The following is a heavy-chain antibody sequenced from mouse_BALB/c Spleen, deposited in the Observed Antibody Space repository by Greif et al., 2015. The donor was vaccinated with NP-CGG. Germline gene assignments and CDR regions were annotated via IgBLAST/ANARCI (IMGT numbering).Heavy chain of an antibody. V-gene: IGHV14-4*02. CDR3: NDYGSSYGYFDV. D-gene: IGHD1-1*01. J-gene: IGHJ1*01. CDR2: IDPENGDT. CDR1: GFNIKDYY. Sequence: EVKVEESGAELVRSGASVKLSCTASGFNIKDYYMHWVKQRPEQGLEWIGWIDPENGDTEYAPKFQGKATMTADTSSNTAYLQLSSLTSEDTAVYYCNDYGSSYGYFDVWGAGTTVTVSS.